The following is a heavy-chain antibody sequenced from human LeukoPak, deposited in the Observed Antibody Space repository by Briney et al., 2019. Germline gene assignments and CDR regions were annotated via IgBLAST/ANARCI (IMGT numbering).Heavy chain of an antibody. J-gene: IGHJ5*02. D-gene: IGHD6-13*01. CDR1: GFTFSSYA. V-gene: IGHV3-23*01. Sequence: GGSLRLSCAASGFTFSSYAMSWVRQAPGKGLEWVSSISGGGVTTYYADSVKGRLTISRDNSKNTVSLQMNSLRDDDTAVYFCARESPVAAVGRSWFDPWGQGTLVTVSS. CDR3: ARESPVAAVGRSWFDP. CDR2: ISGGGVTT.